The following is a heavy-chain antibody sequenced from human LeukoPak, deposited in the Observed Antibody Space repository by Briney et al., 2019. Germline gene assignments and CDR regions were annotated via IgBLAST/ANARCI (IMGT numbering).Heavy chain of an antibody. Sequence: GGSLRLSCAASGFTFSSYAMHWVRQAPGKGLEWVAVISYDGSNKYYADSVKGRFTISRDNSKNTLYLQMNSLRAEDTAVYYCARELMIGDFFGYWGQGTLVTVSS. CDR2: ISYDGSNK. V-gene: IGHV3-30-3*01. CDR1: GFTFSSYA. J-gene: IGHJ4*02. CDR3: ARELMIGDFFGY. D-gene: IGHD3-22*01.